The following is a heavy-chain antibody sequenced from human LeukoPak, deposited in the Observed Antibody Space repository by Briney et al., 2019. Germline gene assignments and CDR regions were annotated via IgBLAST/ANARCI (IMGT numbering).Heavy chain of an antibody. V-gene: IGHV1-69*04. D-gene: IGHD3-9*01. Sequence: ASVKVSCKASGGTFSSYAISWERQAPGQGLEWMGRIIPILGIANYAQKFQGRVTITADKSTSTAYMELSSLRSEDTAVYYCARVPLTYYDILTGYYTASGPFDYWGQGTLVTVSS. J-gene: IGHJ4*02. CDR2: IIPILGIA. CDR3: ARVPLTYYDILTGYYTASGPFDY. CDR1: GGTFSSYA.